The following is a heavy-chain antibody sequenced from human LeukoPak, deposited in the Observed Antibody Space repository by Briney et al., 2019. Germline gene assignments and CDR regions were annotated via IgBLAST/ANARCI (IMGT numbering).Heavy chain of an antibody. J-gene: IGHJ6*03. CDR1: GGSISSNY. Sequence: SETLSLTCTVSGGSISSNYWSWIRQPPGKGLEWIGLLYYTGTTNYNSSLKGRATISADTSKKYFSLKLTSVTAADTAVYYCASGYYYFMDVWGKGTTVTVFS. CDR3: ASGYYYFMDV. D-gene: IGHD6-13*01. CDR2: LYYTGTT. V-gene: IGHV4-59*01.